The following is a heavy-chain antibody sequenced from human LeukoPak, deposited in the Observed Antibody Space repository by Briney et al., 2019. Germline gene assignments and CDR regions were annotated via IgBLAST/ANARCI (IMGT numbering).Heavy chain of an antibody. CDR1: GGSIINYY. CDR3: ARGEGYRDFDI. J-gene: IGHJ3*02. D-gene: IGHD5-12*01. V-gene: IGHV4-59*01. CDR2: IYYSGST. Sequence: SETLSLTCTASGGSIINYYWSWIRQPPGKGLEWIGYIYYSGSTNYNPSLKSRVTISVDTSKNQFSLKLSSVTAADTAVYYFARGEGYRDFDIWGQGTMVAVSS.